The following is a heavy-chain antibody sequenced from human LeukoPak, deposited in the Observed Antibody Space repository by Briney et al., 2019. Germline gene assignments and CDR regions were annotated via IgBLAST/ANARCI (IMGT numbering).Heavy chain of an antibody. Sequence: PGGSLRLSCAASGFTFDDYAMHWVRQAPGKGLEWVSGISWNSGSIGYADSVKGRFTISRDNAKNSLYLQMNSLRAEDTALYYCAKDMSRQQLVLFDYWGQGTLVTVSS. D-gene: IGHD6-13*01. CDR2: ISWNSGSI. CDR1: GFTFDDYA. J-gene: IGHJ4*02. V-gene: IGHV3-9*01. CDR3: AKDMSRQQLVLFDY.